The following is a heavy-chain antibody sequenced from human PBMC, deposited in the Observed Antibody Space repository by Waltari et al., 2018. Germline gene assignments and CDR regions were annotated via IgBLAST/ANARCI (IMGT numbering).Heavy chain of an antibody. CDR2: ISSSSSYI. Sequence: EVQLVESGGGLVKPGGSLRLSCAASGFTFSSYSMNWVRQAPGKGLEWVSSISSSSSYIYYADSVKGRFTISRDNAKNSLYLQMNSLRAEDTAVYYCARIRLRLGSDHHYYYGMDVWGQGTTVTVSS. CDR1: GFTFSSYS. D-gene: IGHD3-16*01. CDR3: ARIRLRLGSDHHYYYGMDV. J-gene: IGHJ6*02. V-gene: IGHV3-21*01.